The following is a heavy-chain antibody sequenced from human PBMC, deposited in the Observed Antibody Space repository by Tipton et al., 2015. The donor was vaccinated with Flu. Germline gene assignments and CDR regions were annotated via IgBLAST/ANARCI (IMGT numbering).Heavy chain of an antibody. CDR2: IYYSGST. CDR1: GGSISSYY. D-gene: IGHD1-26*01. J-gene: IGHJ4*02. CDR3: ARQLSVGATSGFDY. V-gene: IGHV4-59*08. Sequence: TLSLTCTVSGGSISSYYWSWIRQPPGKGLEWIGYIYYSGSTNYNPSLKSRVTISVDTSKNQFPLKLSSVTAADTAVYYCARQLSVGATSGFDYWGQGTLVTVSS.